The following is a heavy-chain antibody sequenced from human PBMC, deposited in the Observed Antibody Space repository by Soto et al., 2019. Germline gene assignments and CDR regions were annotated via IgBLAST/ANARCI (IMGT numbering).Heavy chain of an antibody. V-gene: IGHV1-69*13. J-gene: IGHJ4*02. Sequence: VKVSCKASGGTFSSYAISWVRQAPGQGLEWMGGIIPIFGTANYAQKFQGRVTITADESTSTAYMELSSLRSEDTAVYYCARVPPYSSSWSIWGQGTLVTVSS. CDR3: ARVPPYSSSWSI. CDR2: IIPIFGTA. D-gene: IGHD6-13*01. CDR1: GGTFSSYA.